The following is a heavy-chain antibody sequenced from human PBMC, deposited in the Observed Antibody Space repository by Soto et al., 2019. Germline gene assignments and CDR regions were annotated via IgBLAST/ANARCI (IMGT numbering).Heavy chain of an antibody. D-gene: IGHD3-10*01. Sequence: WASVKVSCKASGFTFTSSAVQWVRQARGQRLEWIGWIVVGSGNTNYAQKFQERVTITRDMSTSTAYMELSSLRSEDTAVYYRAASGGIRGYFDYWGQGTLVTVSS. J-gene: IGHJ4*02. CDR1: GFTFTSSA. V-gene: IGHV1-58*01. CDR3: AASGGIRGYFDY. CDR2: IVVGSGNT.